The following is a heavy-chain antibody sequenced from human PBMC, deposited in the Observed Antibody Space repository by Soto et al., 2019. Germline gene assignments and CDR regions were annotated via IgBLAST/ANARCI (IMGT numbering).Heavy chain of an antibody. V-gene: IGHV3-21*01. CDR2: ISSSSSYI. Sequence: EVQLVESGGGLVKPGGSLRLSCAASGFTFSSYSMNWVRQAPGKGLEWVSSISSSSSYIYYADSVKGRFTISRDNAKNSLYLQMNSLRAEDTAVYYCARDSGEDILTGYHDYWGQGTLVTVSS. CDR1: GFTFSSYS. J-gene: IGHJ4*02. D-gene: IGHD3-9*01. CDR3: ARDSGEDILTGYHDY.